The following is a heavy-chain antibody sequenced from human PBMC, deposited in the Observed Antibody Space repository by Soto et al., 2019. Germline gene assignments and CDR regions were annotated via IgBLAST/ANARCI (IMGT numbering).Heavy chain of an antibody. CDR1: GGSISSYY. J-gene: IGHJ4*02. CDR2: IYYSGST. D-gene: IGHD4-17*01. V-gene: IGHV4-59*06. Sequence: SETLSLTCTVSGGSISSYYWSWIRQPPGKGLEWIGYIYYSGSTYYNPSLKSRVTISVDTSKNQFSLKLSSVTAADTAVYYCARVRDYDYGDPYYFDYWGQGTLVTVSS. CDR3: ARVRDYDYGDPYYFDY.